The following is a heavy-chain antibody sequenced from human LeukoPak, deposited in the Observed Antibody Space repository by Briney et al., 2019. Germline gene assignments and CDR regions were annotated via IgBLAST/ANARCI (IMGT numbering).Heavy chain of an antibody. CDR3: ARDYDFWSGYYTGIFDY. CDR1: GFTFNSYS. CDR2: ISSSSSTI. D-gene: IGHD3-3*01. J-gene: IGHJ4*02. Sequence: GGSLRLSCAASGFTFNSYSMNWVRQAPGKGLEWVSYISSSSSTIYYADSVKGRFTISRDNAKNSLYLQMNSLRAEDTAVYYCARDYDFWSGYYTGIFDYWGQGTLVTVSS. V-gene: IGHV3-48*01.